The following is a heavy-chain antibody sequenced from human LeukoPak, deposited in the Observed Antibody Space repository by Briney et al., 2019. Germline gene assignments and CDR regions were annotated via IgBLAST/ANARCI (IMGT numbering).Heavy chain of an antibody. V-gene: IGHV4-39*01. CDR3: GRHRRNSNYMTTVTTIDY. CDR2: IYYSGST. Sequence: PSETLSLTCTVSGGSLSSSSYYWGWIRQPPGKGLEWIGSIYYSGSTYYNPSLKSRVTISVDTSKNQFSLKLSSVTATDTAVYYCGRHRRNSNYMTTVTTIDYWGQGTLVTVS. J-gene: IGHJ4*02. D-gene: IGHD4-17*01. CDR1: GGSLSSSSYY.